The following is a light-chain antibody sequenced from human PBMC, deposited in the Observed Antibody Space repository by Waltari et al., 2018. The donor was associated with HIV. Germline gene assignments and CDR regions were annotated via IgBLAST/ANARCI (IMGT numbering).Light chain of an antibody. CDR1: GSNIGAGFD. CDR3: QSYDTALNNWV. V-gene: IGLV1-40*01. Sequence: QSVLTQPPSVSGDPGQRVTISCAGSGSNIGAGFDVQWYKQFPGTAPKLLIFDFINRPSGVPDRFSGSKSGTSASLAITGLQAEDEADYYCQSYDTALNNWVFGGGTKLTVL. CDR2: DFI. J-gene: IGLJ3*02.